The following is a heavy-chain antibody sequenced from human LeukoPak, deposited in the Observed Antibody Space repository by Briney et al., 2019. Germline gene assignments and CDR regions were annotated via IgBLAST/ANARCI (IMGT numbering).Heavy chain of an antibody. Sequence: PSETLSLTCAVYGGSFSGYYWSWIRQPPGKGLEWIGEINHSGSTNYNPSLKSRATISVDTSKNQFSLKLSSVTAADTAVYYCARGKLELRAYYYYYMDVWGKGTTVTVSS. CDR1: GGSFSGYY. CDR3: ARGKLELRAYYYYYMDV. V-gene: IGHV4-34*01. CDR2: INHSGST. J-gene: IGHJ6*03. D-gene: IGHD1-7*01.